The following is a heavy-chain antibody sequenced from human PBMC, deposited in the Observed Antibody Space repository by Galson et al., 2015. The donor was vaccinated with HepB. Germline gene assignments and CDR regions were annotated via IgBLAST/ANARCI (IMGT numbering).Heavy chain of an antibody. V-gene: IGHV2-5*02. J-gene: IGHJ4*02. CDR1: GFSLSTSGVG. Sequence: PALVKPTQPLVLTCTFSGFSLSTSGVGVGWIRQPPGKALEWLAVIYWDDDKRYSPSLKSRLTITKDTSNNQVVLIMTNMDPVDTATYYCARRQDGVGPNWYSSPFQNWGQGTLVTVSS. CDR3: ARRQDGVGPNWYSSPFQN. CDR2: IYWDDDK. D-gene: IGHD2-21*02.